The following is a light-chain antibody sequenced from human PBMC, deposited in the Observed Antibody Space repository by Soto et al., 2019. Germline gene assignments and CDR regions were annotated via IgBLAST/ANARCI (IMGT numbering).Light chain of an antibody. CDR1: QSVSSN. CDR3: QHYGSSPWT. V-gene: IGKV3-20*01. J-gene: IGKJ1*01. CDR2: DIF. Sequence: EIVMTQSPATLSVSPGERATLSCRASQSVSSNLAWYQQRPGQAPRLVIYDIFTRATGIPDRFSGSGSGPDFTLTISRLEPEDFEVYFCQHYGSSPWTFGQGTKV.